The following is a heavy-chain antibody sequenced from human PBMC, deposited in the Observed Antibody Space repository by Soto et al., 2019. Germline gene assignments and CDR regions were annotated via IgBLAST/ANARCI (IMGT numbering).Heavy chain of an antibody. V-gene: IGHV3-30*18. CDR1: GFTFSSYG. D-gene: IGHD4-4*01. CDR2: ISYDGSNK. CDR3: AKIGNDYSNY. Sequence: GGSLRLSCAASGFTFSSYGMHWVRQAPGKGLEWVAVISYDGSNKYYADSVKGRFTISRDNSKNTLYLQMNSLRAEDTAVYYCAKIGNDYSNYWGQGTLVTVSS. J-gene: IGHJ4*02.